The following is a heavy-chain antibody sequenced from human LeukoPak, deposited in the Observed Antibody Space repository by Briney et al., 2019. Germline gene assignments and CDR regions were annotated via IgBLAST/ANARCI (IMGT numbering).Heavy chain of an antibody. CDR3: ARDRGGNDFWSGYYDDY. D-gene: IGHD3-3*01. Sequence: ASVKVSCKASGYTFTGYYMHWVRQAPGQGLEWTGWINPYSGGTNYAQKFQGRVTMTRDTSISTAYMELSRLRSDDTAVYYCARDRGGNDFWSGYYDDYWGQGTLVAVSS. V-gene: IGHV1-2*02. CDR2: INPYSGGT. J-gene: IGHJ4*02. CDR1: GYTFTGYY.